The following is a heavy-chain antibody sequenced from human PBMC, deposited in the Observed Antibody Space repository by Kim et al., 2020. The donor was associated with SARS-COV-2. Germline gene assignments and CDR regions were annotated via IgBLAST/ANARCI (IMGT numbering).Heavy chain of an antibody. CDR2: ISGGSDDT. V-gene: IGHV3-23*01. Sequence: GGSLRLSCEASGFSFSTHAMSWVRQAPGKGPEWVSAISGGSDDTYYAYSVKGRFTISRDNSKNTLYLQLSSLRAEDTAIYYCANYVAGRYSYGMDVWGQGTTVTVSS. J-gene: IGHJ6*02. D-gene: IGHD1-20*01. CDR1: GFSFSTHA. CDR3: ANYVAGRYSYGMDV.